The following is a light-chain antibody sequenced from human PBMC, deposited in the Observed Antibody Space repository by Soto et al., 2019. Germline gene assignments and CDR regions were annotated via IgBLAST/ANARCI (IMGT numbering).Light chain of an antibody. CDR1: SGDIGSYNR. V-gene: IGLV2-14*01. J-gene: IGLJ1*01. CDR2: EVT. Sequence: QSVLTQPASVSGSPGQLITISCTGTSGDIGSYNRVSWYQQHPGKAPKLIIYEVTDRPSGVSNRFSGSKSGNTASLTISGLQDEDEADYYCSSYAGSSNVFGTGTKVTAL. CDR3: SSYAGSSNV.